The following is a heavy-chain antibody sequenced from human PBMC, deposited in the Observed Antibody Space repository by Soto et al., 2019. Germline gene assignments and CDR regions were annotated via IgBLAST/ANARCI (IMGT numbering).Heavy chain of an antibody. CDR3: AGGGSIVVATRRLMDV. D-gene: IGHD3-22*01. J-gene: IGHJ6*03. Sequence: SETLSLTCTVSGASISSHYWSWIRQAPGKGLEKIANINYNGNTNYNPALKSRVTISVDTSKNHFSLTVISVTAADTAVYYCAGGGSIVVATRRLMDVWGRGTTVTVSS. CDR1: GASISSHY. CDR2: INYNGNT. V-gene: IGHV4-59*08.